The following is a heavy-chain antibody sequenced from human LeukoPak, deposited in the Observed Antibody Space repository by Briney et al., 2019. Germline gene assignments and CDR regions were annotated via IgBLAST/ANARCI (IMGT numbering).Heavy chain of an antibody. CDR2: INHSGST. CDR3: ARGKSNDILTGYYYFDY. CDR1: GGSFSGYY. D-gene: IGHD3-9*01. J-gene: IGHJ4*02. V-gene: IGHV4-34*01. Sequence: SETLSLTGAVYGGSFSGYYWSWIRQPPGKGLEWIGEINHSGSTNYNPSLKSRVTISVDTSKNQFSLKLSSVTAADTAVYYCARGKSNDILTGYYYFDYWGQGTLVTVSS.